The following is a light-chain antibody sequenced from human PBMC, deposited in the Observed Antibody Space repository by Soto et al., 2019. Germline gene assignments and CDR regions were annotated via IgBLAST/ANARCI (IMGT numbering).Light chain of an antibody. Sequence: IGLRQSPAALSLSQEERASLSCRASQSVSSYLACYQHKPGQAPRLLIYDASNRATGIPARFSGSGSGTDFTLTISSLEPEDFAVYYCQQRSNWPLTFAEGTRLEIK. CDR3: QQRSNWPLT. J-gene: IGKJ5*01. V-gene: IGKV3-11*01. CDR1: QSVSSY. CDR2: DAS.